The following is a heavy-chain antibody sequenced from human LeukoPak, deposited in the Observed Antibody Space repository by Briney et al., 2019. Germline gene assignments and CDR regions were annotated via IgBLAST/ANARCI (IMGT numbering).Heavy chain of an antibody. CDR1: GGSISSYY. V-gene: IGHV4-59*01. D-gene: IGHD1-26*01. CDR3: ARDASISGSFGY. CDR2: IYYSGST. Sequence: SETLSLTCTVSGGSISSYYWSWIRQPPGKGLEWIGYIYYSGSTNYNPSLKSRVTISVDTSKNQFSLKLSSVTAADTAVYYCARDASISGSFGYWGQGTLVTVSS. J-gene: IGHJ4*02.